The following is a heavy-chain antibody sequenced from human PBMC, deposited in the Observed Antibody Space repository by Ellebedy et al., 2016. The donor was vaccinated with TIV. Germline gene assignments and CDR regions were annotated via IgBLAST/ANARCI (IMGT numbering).Heavy chain of an antibody. CDR3: ARGDYAILGLDV. V-gene: IGHV1-8*01. D-gene: IGHD3-16*01. CDR2: MNPNSGNT. J-gene: IGHJ6*04. Sequence: ASVKVSCXASGYTFTSYDINWVRQATGQGLEWMGWMNPNSGNTGYAQKFQGRVTMTRNTSISTAYMELSSLRAEDTAVYYCARGDYAILGLDVWGKGTTVTVSS. CDR1: GYTFTSYD.